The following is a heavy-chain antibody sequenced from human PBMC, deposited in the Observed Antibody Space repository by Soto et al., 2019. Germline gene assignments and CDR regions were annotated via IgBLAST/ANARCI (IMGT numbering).Heavy chain of an antibody. CDR3: VKEGPYSSGWWCYFDY. D-gene: IGHD6-19*01. CDR2: ISSNGGST. J-gene: IGHJ4*02. Sequence: GGSLRLSCSASGFTFSSYAMHWIRQAPGKGLEYVSAISSNGGSTYYADSVKGRFTISRDNSKNTLYLQMSSLRAEDTAVYYCVKEGPYSSGWWCYFDYRGQGTLVTVSS. CDR1: GFTFSSYA. V-gene: IGHV3-64D*08.